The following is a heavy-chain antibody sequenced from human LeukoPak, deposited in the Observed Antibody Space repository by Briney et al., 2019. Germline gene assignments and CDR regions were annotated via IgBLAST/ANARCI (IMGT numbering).Heavy chain of an antibody. D-gene: IGHD4-23*01. CDR1: GFTFSSYG. V-gene: IGHV3-30*18. CDR3: AKDPGVVTHYYYGMDV. J-gene: IGHJ6*02. Sequence: GGSLRLSCAASGFTFSSYGMHWVRQAPGKGLEWVAVISYDGSNKYYADSVKGRFTISRDNSKNTLYLQMNSLRAEDTAVYYCAKDPGVVTHYYYGMDVWGQGTTVTVSS. CDR2: ISYDGSNK.